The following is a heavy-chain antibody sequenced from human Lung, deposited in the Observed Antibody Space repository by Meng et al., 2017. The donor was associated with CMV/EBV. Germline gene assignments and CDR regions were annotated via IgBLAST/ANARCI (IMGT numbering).Heavy chain of an antibody. CDR2: IFYNGST. CDR3: VREILAPINYYFDS. Sequence: VSGVSIRMADYYWSWIRQPPGKGLEWVGYIFYNGSTSYNPSLKSRLSISMDTSKNQFSLKLRSLTAADTAIYYCVREILAPINYYFDSWGQGTLVTVS. CDR1: GVSIRMADYY. J-gene: IGHJ4*02. D-gene: IGHD3-10*01. V-gene: IGHV4-30-4*01.